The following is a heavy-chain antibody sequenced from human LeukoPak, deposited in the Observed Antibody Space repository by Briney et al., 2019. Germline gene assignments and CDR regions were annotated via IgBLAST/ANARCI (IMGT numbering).Heavy chain of an antibody. Sequence: SVKVSCKASGFTFTSSAVQWVRQARGQRLEWIGWIVVGSGNTNYAQKFQERVTITRDMSTSTAYMELSSLRSEDTAVHYCAADHLHYDSSGSKENWGQGTLVTVSS. D-gene: IGHD3-22*01. CDR1: GFTFTSSA. CDR3: AADHLHYDSSGSKEN. CDR2: IVVGSGNT. V-gene: IGHV1-58*01. J-gene: IGHJ4*02.